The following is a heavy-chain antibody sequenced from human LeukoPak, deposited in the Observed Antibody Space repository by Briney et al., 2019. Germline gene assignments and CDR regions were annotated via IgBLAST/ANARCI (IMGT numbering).Heavy chain of an antibody. CDR2: ISSSGSTI. V-gene: IGHV3-48*03. D-gene: IGHD3-22*01. J-gene: IGHJ6*04. CDR1: GFTFSSYE. Sequence: GGSLRLSCAASGFTFSSYEMNWGRQAPGKGLEWVSYISSSGSTIYYADSVKGRFTISRDNAKNSLYLQMNSLRAEDTAVYYCASAYRVTMNEMGSDVWGKGTTATVSS. CDR3: ASAYRVTMNEMGSDV.